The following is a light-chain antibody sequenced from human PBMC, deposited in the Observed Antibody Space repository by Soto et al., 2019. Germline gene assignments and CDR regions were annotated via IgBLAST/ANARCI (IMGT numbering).Light chain of an antibody. CDR3: KQYNNWPRT. V-gene: IGKV3-15*01. Sequence: EIEMTQSPATLSVSPGERATLSCRASQSVSSDLAWYHQKPGQAPRLLIYGAYTRATGIQARFSGSGSGTEFTLTIKSLQSEDFAVYYCKQYNNWPRTFGQGTKVDIK. CDR2: GAY. J-gene: IGKJ1*01. CDR1: QSVSSD.